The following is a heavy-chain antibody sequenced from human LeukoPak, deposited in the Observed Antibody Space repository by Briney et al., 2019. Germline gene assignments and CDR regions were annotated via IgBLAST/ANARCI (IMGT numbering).Heavy chain of an antibody. CDR1: GFTFSSYD. Sequence: PGGSLRLSCAASGFTFSSYDMRWVRQATGKGLEWVSAIGTAGDTYYPGSVKGRFTISRENAKNSLYLQMNSLRAGDTAVYYCARVVKVPEGAWFDPWGQGTLVTVSS. J-gene: IGHJ5*02. D-gene: IGHD1-1*01. CDR3: ARVVKVPEGAWFDP. V-gene: IGHV3-13*01. CDR2: IGTAGDT.